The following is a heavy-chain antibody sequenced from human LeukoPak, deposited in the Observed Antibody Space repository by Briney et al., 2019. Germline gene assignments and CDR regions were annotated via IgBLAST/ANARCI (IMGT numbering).Heavy chain of an antibody. V-gene: IGHV6-1*01. CDR1: GSSVSSKSTA. J-gene: IGHJ4*02. D-gene: IGHD6-6*01. Sequence: SQTLSLTRAISGSSVSSKSTAWNWIRLSPSRGLEWLGRTYYRSKWHNDYAVSVKSRITINPDTSKNQFSLQLNSVTPEDTAVYYCARESSSSWGYFDYWGQGSLVTVSS. CDR3: ARESSSSWGYFDY. CDR2: TYYRSKWHN.